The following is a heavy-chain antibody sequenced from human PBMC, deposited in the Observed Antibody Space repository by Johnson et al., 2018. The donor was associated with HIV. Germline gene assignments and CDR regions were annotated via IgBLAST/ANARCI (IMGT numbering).Heavy chain of an antibody. Sequence: VQLVESGGGVVRPGESLRLSCAASGFTFDEHGMSWVRQAPGKGLEWVSGIAWNGATTGYADSVKGRFTISRDNVKKSLYLQMNDLRAEDTALYYCARDWDYYEASGYYYANMVDAFDVWGQGTVVTVSS. CDR2: IAWNGATT. CDR1: GFTFDEHG. CDR3: ARDWDYYEASGYYYANMVDAFDV. J-gene: IGHJ3*01. V-gene: IGHV3-20*04. D-gene: IGHD3-22*01.